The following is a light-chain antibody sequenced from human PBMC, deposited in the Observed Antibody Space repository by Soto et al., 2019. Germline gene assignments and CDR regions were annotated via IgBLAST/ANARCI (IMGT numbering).Light chain of an antibody. V-gene: IGKV3-20*01. Sequence: IVMTQSPATLSVSPWERATLSCRASQTISSNLAWYQQKPGQTPRLLIYGASSRATGIPDRFSGSGSGTDFTLTISRLEPEDFAVYYCQQYGSSPLTFGGGTKVDI. CDR2: GAS. CDR1: QTISSN. CDR3: QQYGSSPLT. J-gene: IGKJ4*01.